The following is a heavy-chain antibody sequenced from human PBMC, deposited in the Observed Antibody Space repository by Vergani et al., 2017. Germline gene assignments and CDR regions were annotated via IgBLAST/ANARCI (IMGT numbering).Heavy chain of an antibody. D-gene: IGHD6-13*01. CDR2: IYYSGST. CDR1: GGSISSYY. J-gene: IGHJ4*02. V-gene: IGHV4-59*01. Sequence: QVQLQESGPGLVKPSETLSLTCTVSGGSISSYYWSWIRQPPGKGLEWIGYIYYSGSTNHNPSLKSRVTISVDTSKNQFSLKLSSVTAADTAVYYCARVTAAANAAADYWGQGTLVTVSS. CDR3: ARVTAAANAAADY.